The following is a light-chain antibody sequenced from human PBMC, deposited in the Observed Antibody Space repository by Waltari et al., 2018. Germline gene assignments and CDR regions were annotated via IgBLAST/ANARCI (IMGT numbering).Light chain of an antibody. J-gene: IGKJ2*01. CDR1: QSVGNK. CDR2: SAS. V-gene: IGKV3-15*01. Sequence: EIVMTQSPATLSVSPGDRAPLSCRASQSVGNKLAWYQQRPGQAPSLLIFSASTRATGVPDRFSGSGSGTEFTLTVSTLQAEDFATYFCQEYNNWPPGTFGRGTKVEI. CDR3: QEYNNWPPGT.